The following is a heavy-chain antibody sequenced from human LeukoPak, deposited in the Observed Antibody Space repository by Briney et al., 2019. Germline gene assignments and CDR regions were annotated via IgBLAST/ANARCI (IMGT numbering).Heavy chain of an antibody. CDR2: ISGSGGRT. CDR3: AKGPLLDDY. Sequence: GGSLRLSCAASRFTHSSYAMSGVRQAPWKGLEWVSAISGSGGRTYYADSVKGRFTISRDNYKNTLPLQMNSLRAEDTAVYYCAKGPLLDDYWGQGTLVTVSS. J-gene: IGHJ4*02. D-gene: IGHD3-3*02. CDR1: RFTHSSYA. V-gene: IGHV3-23*01.